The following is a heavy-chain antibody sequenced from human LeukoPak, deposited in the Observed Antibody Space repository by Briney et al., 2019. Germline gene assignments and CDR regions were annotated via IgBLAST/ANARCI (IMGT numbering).Heavy chain of an antibody. J-gene: IGHJ3*02. CDR2: IYPGDSDT. Sequence: GESLKISCKGSGYSFTSYWIGWVRQMPGKGLECMGIIYPGDSDTRYSPSFQGQVTISADKSISTAYLQWSSLKASDTAMYYCARHLDSSGPTRDAFDIWGQGTMVTVSS. V-gene: IGHV5-51*01. CDR1: GYSFTSYW. CDR3: ARHLDSSGPTRDAFDI. D-gene: IGHD3-22*01.